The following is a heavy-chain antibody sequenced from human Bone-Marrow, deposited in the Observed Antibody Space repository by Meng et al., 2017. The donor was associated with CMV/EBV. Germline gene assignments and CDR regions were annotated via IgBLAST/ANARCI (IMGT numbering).Heavy chain of an antibody. CDR1: GYTFTSYG. CDR3: AIDTWYSGGKTPDFDY. V-gene: IGHV1-18*01. D-gene: IGHD1-26*01. CDR2: ISAYNGNT. J-gene: IGHJ4*01. Sequence: ASVKVSCKASGYTFTSYGISWVRQAPGQGLEWMGWISAYNGNTNYAQKLQGRVTMTTDTSTSTAYMELRSLRSDDTAVYYCAIDTWYSGGKTPDFDYWGQGTLVTVSS.